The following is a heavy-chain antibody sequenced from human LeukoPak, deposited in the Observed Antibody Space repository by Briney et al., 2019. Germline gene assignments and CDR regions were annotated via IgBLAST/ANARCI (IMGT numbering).Heavy chain of an antibody. V-gene: IGHV3-21*01. CDR1: GFSFSSYW. CDR3: ARNLEMATY. Sequence: GGSLRLSCVASGFSFSSYWMNWVRQAPGKGLEWVSSISSSSSYIYYADSVKGRLTISRDNAKNSLYLQMNSLRAEDTAVYYCARNLEMATYWGQGTLVTVSS. D-gene: IGHD5-24*01. J-gene: IGHJ4*02. CDR2: ISSSSSYI.